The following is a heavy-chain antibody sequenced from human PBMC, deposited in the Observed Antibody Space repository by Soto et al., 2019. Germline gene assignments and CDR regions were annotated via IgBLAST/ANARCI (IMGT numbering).Heavy chain of an antibody. D-gene: IGHD3-10*01. CDR1: GFTFSSYA. J-gene: IGHJ6*02. CDR3: ARDRGYYYGSGSYRLYYYYGMDV. V-gene: IGHV3-30-3*01. CDR2: ISYDGSNK. Sequence: QVQLVESGGGVVQPGRSLRLSCAASGFTFSSYAMHWVRQAPGKGLEWVAVISYDGSNKYYADSVKGRFTISRDNSKNTXXLXMXXLRAEDTAVYYCARDRGYYYGSGSYRLYYYYGMDVWGQGTTVTVSS.